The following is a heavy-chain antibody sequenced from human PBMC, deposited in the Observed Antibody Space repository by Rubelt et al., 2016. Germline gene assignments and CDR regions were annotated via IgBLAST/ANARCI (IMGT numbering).Heavy chain of an antibody. Sequence: LLESGGALVQPGGSLRLSCAASGFIFSSYAMSWVRQAPGKGLEWVSVIYSGGSTYYADSVKGRFTISRDNSKNTLYLQMNSLRAEDTAMYYCARATTYQLLSPGVVSGYDYWGQGTLVTVSS. D-gene: IGHD2-2*01. CDR3: ARATTYQLLSPGVVSGYDY. V-gene: IGHV3-66*02. CDR2: IYSGGST. J-gene: IGHJ4*02. CDR1: GFIFSSYA.